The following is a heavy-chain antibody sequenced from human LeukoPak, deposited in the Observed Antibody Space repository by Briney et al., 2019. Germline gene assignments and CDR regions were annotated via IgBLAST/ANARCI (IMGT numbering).Heavy chain of an antibody. CDR3: ASLGGVVVPAAPTDWFDP. V-gene: IGHV1-2*02. D-gene: IGHD2-2*01. J-gene: IGHJ5*02. CDR2: INPNSGGT. CDR1: GYTFTGYY. Sequence: ASVKVSCKASGYTFTGYYMHWVRQAPGQGLEWMGWINPNSGGTNYAQKFQGRVTMTRDTSNSTAYMELSRLRSDDTAVYYCASLGGVVVPAAPTDWFDPWGQGTLVTVSS.